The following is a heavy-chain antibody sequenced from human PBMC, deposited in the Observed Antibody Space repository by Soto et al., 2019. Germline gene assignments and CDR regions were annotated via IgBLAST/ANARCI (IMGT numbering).Heavy chain of an antibody. Sequence: PSETLSLTCTVSGGSVSSGSYYWSWIRQPPGKGLEWIGYIYYSGSTNYNPSLKSRVTISVDTSKNQFSLKLSSVTAADTAVYYCARDSSGWYEGNWFDPWGQGTLVTVSS. V-gene: IGHV4-61*01. CDR2: IYYSGST. CDR3: ARDSSGWYEGNWFDP. CDR1: GGSVSSGSYY. D-gene: IGHD6-19*01. J-gene: IGHJ5*02.